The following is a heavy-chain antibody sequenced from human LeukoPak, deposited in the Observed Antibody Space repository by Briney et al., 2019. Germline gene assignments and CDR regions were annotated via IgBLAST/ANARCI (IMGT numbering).Heavy chain of an antibody. J-gene: IGHJ4*02. V-gene: IGHV2-70*11. D-gene: IGHD4-23*01. CDR1: GFSLSTSGMC. Sequence: SGPALVKPTQTLTLTCTFSGFSLSTSGMCVSWIRQPQGKALEWLARIDWDDDRYYSTSLKTRLTISKDPSKNQVVLTMTNMDPVDTATYYCARASYDYGGNDFDYWGQGTLVTVSS. CDR2: IDWDDDR. CDR3: ARASYDYGGNDFDY.